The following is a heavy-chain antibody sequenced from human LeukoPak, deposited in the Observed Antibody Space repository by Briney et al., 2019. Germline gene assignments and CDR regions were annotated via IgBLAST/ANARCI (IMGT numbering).Heavy chain of an antibody. J-gene: IGHJ4*02. V-gene: IGHV4-30-4*08. Sequence: SQTLSLTCTVSGVSINNPNYCWSWVRQPPGKGLEWVGYGYCNGRSYYNPSLRSRVTISVDTSKNQFSLKLSSVTAADTAVYYCARVTRGYFDYWGQGTLVTVSS. CDR3: ARVTRGYFDY. CDR2: GYCNGRS. CDR1: GVSINNPNYC. D-gene: IGHD2-21*02.